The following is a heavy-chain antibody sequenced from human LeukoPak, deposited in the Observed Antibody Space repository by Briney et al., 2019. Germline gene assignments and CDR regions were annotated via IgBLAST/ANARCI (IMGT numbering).Heavy chain of an antibody. CDR2: IYYSGST. CDR1: GGSISSSSYC. J-gene: IGHJ4*02. D-gene: IGHD5-18*01. CDR3: ARQDTAMAWSYYFDY. V-gene: IGHV4-39*01. Sequence: SETLSLTCTVSGGSISSSSYCWGWIRQPPGKGLEWIGSIYYSGSTYYTPSLKSRVTISVDTSKNQFSLKLSSVTAADTAVYYCARQDTAMAWSYYFDYWGQGTLVTVSS.